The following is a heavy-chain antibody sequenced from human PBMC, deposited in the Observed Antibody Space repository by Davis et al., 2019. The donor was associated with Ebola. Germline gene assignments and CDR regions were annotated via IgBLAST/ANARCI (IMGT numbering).Heavy chain of an antibody. CDR3: ARGGVYSSGWDDY. CDR2: IWYDGSNK. D-gene: IGHD6-19*01. J-gene: IGHJ4*02. V-gene: IGHV3-33*01. CDR1: GFTFSSYG. Sequence: GGSLRLSCAASGFTFSSYGMHWVRQAPGKGLEWVAVIWYDGSNKYYADSVKGRFTISRDNSKNTLYLQMNSLRVEDTAVYYCARGGVYSSGWDDYWGQGTLVTVSS.